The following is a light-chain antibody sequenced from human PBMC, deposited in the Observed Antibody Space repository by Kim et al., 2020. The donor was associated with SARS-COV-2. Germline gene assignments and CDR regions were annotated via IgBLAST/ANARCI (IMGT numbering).Light chain of an antibody. CDR2: GKN. CDR1: SLRKYY. V-gene: IGLV3-19*01. Sequence: ALGQTVRITCQGDSLRKYYASWYQQKPGQAPVLVIYGKNNRPSGIPDRFSGSSSGDTVSLTITGAQAEDEADYYCYSRDSSGDHLVFGGGTKLTVL. CDR3: YSRDSSGDHLV. J-gene: IGLJ3*02.